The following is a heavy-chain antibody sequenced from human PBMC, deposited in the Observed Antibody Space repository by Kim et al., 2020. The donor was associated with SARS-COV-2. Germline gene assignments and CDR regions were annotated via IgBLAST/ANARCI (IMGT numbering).Heavy chain of an antibody. Sequence: SETLSLTCDVSGGSISSGGYSWSWIRQPPGKGLEWIGYIYHSGSTYYNPSLKSRVTMSVDRSKNQFSLKLSSVTAADTAVYYCARFITATDHFDYWGQGTLVTVSS. CDR1: GGSISSGGYS. J-gene: IGHJ4*02. D-gene: IGHD6-13*01. V-gene: IGHV4-30-2*01. CDR3: ARFITATDHFDY. CDR2: IYHSGST.